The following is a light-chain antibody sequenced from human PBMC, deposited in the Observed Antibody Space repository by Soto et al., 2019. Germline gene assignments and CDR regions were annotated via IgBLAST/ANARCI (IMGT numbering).Light chain of an antibody. V-gene: IGKV3-15*01. CDR3: QQYNNWPRT. CDR2: GAS. CDR1: HSVSSN. J-gene: IGKJ1*01. Sequence: EIVMTQSPATLSVSPGERATLSCRASHSVSSNLARNQQKPGQAPRHLIYGASTRATGIPVRFSGRGSRTEFTLAISSLQSEDFAVYCCQQYNNWPRTVGQGTKVDIK.